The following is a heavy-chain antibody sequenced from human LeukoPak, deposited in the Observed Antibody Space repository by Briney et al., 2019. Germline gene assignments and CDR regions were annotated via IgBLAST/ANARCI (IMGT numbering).Heavy chain of an antibody. V-gene: IGHV3-7*01. J-gene: IGHJ4*02. CDR1: GFTFNTYW. D-gene: IGHD1-26*01. Sequence: GGSLRLSCAASGFTFNTYWMSWVRQAPGKGLEWVANIKQDGSEKHYLDSVKGRFTISRDNAKNSLYVEMNSLRAEDTAVYYCARERREYSGSYRIFDYWGQGTLVTVSS. CDR3: ARERREYSGSYRIFDY. CDR2: IKQDGSEK.